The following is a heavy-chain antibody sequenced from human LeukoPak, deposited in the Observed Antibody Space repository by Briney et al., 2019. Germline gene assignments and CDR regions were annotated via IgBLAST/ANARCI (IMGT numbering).Heavy chain of an antibody. D-gene: IGHD2-2*01. CDR1: GFTFSSYG. J-gene: IGHJ6*02. V-gene: IGHV3-33*01. CDR3: ARDDIVVVPAAHTSPLDYYYGMDV. Sequence: GGSLRLSCAASGFTFSSYGMHWDRQAPGKGLEWVAVIWYDGSNKYYADSVKGRFTISRDNSKNTLYLQMNSLRAEDTAVYYCARDDIVVVPAAHTSPLDYYYGMDVWGQGTTVTVSS. CDR2: IWYDGSNK.